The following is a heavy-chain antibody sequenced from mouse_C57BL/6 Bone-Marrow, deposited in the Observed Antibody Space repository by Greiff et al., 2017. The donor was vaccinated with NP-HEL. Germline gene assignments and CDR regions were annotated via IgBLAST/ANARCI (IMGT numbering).Heavy chain of an antibody. Sequence: QVQLQQSGPELVKPGASVKISCKASGYAFSSSWMNWVKQRPGKGLEWIGRIYPGDGDTNYNEKFKGKATLTADKSSSTAYMQLSSLTSEDSAVYFGARNGQLRPYRGYYFDYWGQGTTLTVSS. CDR3: ARNGQLRPYRGYYFDY. V-gene: IGHV1-82*01. D-gene: IGHD3-2*02. J-gene: IGHJ2*01. CDR2: IYPGDGDT. CDR1: GYAFSSSW.